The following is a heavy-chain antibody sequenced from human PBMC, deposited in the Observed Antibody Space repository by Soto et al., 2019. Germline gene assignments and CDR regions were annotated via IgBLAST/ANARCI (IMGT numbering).Heavy chain of an antibody. J-gene: IGHJ2*01. D-gene: IGHD2-2*01. CDR1: GGTFSSYA. CDR3: ARDRGIVVVPAAIGVNWYFDL. V-gene: IGHV1-69*06. CDR2: IIPIFGTA. Sequence: KVSCKASGGTFSSYAISWVRQAPGQGLEWMGGIIPIFGTANYAQKFQGRVTITADKSTSTAYMELSSLRSEDTGVYYCARDRGIVVVPAAIGVNWYFDLWGRGTLVTVSS.